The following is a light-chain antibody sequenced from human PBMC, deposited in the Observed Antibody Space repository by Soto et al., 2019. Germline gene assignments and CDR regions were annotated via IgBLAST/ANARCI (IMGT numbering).Light chain of an antibody. CDR3: QQYGSSPWT. CDR2: GAS. V-gene: IGKV3-20*01. Sequence: EIVLTKSPGTLSLSPGERATLSCRASQSVSSSYLDWYQQKPRQAPRLLIYGASRRATGIPDRFSGSGSGTDFTLTISRLEPEDFAVYYCQQYGSSPWTFGQGTKVDI. CDR1: QSVSSSY. J-gene: IGKJ1*01.